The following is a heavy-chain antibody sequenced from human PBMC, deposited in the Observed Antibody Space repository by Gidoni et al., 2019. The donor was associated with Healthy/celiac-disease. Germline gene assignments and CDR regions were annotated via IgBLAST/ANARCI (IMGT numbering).Heavy chain of an antibody. CDR2: ISSSGSTI. J-gene: IGHJ4*02. CDR3: ARGTIFGVVIHYFDY. D-gene: IGHD3-3*01. CDR1: GFTFSSYE. V-gene: IGHV3-48*03. Sequence: EVQLVESGGGLVQPGGSLRLSCAASGFTFSSYEMNWVRQAPGKGLEWVSYISSSGSTIYYADSVKGRFTISRDNAKNSLYLQMNSLRAEDTAVYYCARGTIFGVVIHYFDYWGQGTLVTVSS.